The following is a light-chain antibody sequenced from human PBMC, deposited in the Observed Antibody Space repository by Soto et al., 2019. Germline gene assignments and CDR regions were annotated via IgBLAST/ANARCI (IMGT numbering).Light chain of an antibody. Sequence: DIVMTQSPDSLAVSLGERATINCKSSQSVLYSSNNKNYLAWYQQKPGQPPKLLIYWGSTRESGVPDRFSGRGSGTDFTLTISSLQAEDVAVYYCQQYYSTPPTFGQGTKLEIK. CDR2: WGS. CDR1: QSVLYSSNNKNY. J-gene: IGKJ2*01. V-gene: IGKV4-1*01. CDR3: QQYYSTPPT.